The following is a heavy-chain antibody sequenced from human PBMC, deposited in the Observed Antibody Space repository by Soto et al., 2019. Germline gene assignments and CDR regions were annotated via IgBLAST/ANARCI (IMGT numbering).Heavy chain of an antibody. V-gene: IGHV1-69*01. CDR1: GGTFSSYA. CDR3: ARDKYYYDSSGYYYGWFDP. J-gene: IGHJ5*02. D-gene: IGHD3-22*01. Sequence: QVQLVQSGAEVKKPGSSVKVSCKASGGTFSSYAISWVRQAPGQGLEWMVGIIPIFGTANYAQKFQGRVTITADESTSTAYMELSSLRSEDTAVYYCARDKYYYDSSGYYYGWFDPWGQGTLVTVSS. CDR2: IIPIFGTA.